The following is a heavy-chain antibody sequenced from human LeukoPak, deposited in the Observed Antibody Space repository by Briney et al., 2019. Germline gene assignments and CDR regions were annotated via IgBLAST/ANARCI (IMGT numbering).Heavy chain of an antibody. Sequence: PGGSLRLSCAASGFTFSEYYMSWIRQAPGKGLEWVSYISSRTSSHTKYADSVKGRFTISRDNAKNSLYLQMNSLRAEDTAVYYCARVKGDYCEDYWGQGTVVTVSS. CDR3: ARVKGDYCEDY. J-gene: IGHJ4*02. V-gene: IGHV3-11*06. D-gene: IGHD4-17*01. CDR2: ISSRTSSHT. CDR1: GFTFSEYY.